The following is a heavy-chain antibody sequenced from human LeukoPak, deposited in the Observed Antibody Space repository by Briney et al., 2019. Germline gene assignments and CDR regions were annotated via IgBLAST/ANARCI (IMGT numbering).Heavy chain of an antibody. D-gene: IGHD5-18*01. Sequence: ASVKVSCKASGGTFSSYAISWVRQAPGQGLEWMGGIIPIFGTANYAQKFQGRVTITADESTSTAYMELSSLRSEDTAVYYCARSRGGYSNYYYYGMDVWGQGTTVTVSS. CDR3: ARSRGGYSNYYYYGMDV. V-gene: IGHV1-69*13. J-gene: IGHJ6*02. CDR2: IIPIFGTA. CDR1: GGTFSSYA.